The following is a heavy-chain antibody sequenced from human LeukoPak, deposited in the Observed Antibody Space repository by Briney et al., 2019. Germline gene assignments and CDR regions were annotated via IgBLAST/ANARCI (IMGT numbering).Heavy chain of an antibody. CDR2: ISGSSTYI. J-gene: IGHJ4*02. CDR1: GFTFSHYS. CDR3: ARFETVAVADTDY. Sequence: PGGSLRLSCAASGFTFSHYSMNWVRQAPGKGLEWVSSISGSSTYIFYADSVKGRFTVSRDDAKNSLYLQMNSLRAEDTAVYHWARFETVAVADTDYWGQGTLVTVSS. V-gene: IGHV3-21*01. D-gene: IGHD6-19*01.